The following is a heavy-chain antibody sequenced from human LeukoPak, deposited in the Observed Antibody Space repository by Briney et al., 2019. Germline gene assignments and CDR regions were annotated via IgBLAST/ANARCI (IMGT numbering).Heavy chain of an antibody. CDR1: GGSFSGYY. Sequence: SETLSLTCAVYGGSFSGYYWSWIRQPPGKGLEWIGSIYYSGSTYYNPSLKSRVTISVDTSKNQFSLKLSSVTAADTAVYYCARHSPTPVLLWFGDAFDTWGQGTMVTVSS. D-gene: IGHD3-10*01. CDR3: ARHSPTPVLLWFGDAFDT. J-gene: IGHJ3*02. V-gene: IGHV4-34*01. CDR2: IYYSGST.